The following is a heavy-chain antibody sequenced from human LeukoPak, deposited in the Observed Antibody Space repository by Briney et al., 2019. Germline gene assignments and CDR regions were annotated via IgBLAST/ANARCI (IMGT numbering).Heavy chain of an antibody. J-gene: IGHJ3*02. D-gene: IGHD3-16*01. Sequence: ASVKVSCKASGYIFTDYYMHWVRQAPGQELGWMGRINPNSGGTNYAQKFQGRVTITADKSTSTAYMELSSLRSEDTAVYYCARDQSRYDHDAFDIWGQGTMVTVSS. V-gene: IGHV1/OR15-1*04. CDR1: GYIFTDYY. CDR3: ARDQSRYDHDAFDI. CDR2: INPNSGGT.